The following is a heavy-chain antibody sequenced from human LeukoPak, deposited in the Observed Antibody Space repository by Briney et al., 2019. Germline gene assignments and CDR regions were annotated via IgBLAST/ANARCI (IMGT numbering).Heavy chain of an antibody. CDR3: AERGITMIGGV. J-gene: IGHJ6*04. CDR2: ISSSGSTI. Sequence: PGGSLRLSCAASGFTFSSYEMNWGRQAPGKVLEWVSYISSSGSTIYYADSVKGRFTISRDNAKNSLYLQMNSLRAEDTAVYYCAERGITMIGGVWGKGNTVTISS. D-gene: IGHD3-10*02. V-gene: IGHV3-48*03. CDR1: GFTFSSYE.